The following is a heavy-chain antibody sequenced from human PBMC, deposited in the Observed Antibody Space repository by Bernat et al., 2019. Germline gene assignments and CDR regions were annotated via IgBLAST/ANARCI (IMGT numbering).Heavy chain of an antibody. CDR2: TYHSGST. Sequence: QLQLQESGSGLVKPSQTLSLTCAVSGCSISSGGYSWSWIRQPPGNGLVWIGYTYHSGSTYYNPSLKSRVTISVDRSKNQFSLKLSSVTAADTAVYYCARGLRRSNRGGSDWFDHWGQGTLVTVSS. CDR1: GCSISSGGYS. J-gene: IGHJ5*02. V-gene: IGHV4-30-2*01. D-gene: IGHD5/OR15-5a*01. CDR3: ARGLRRSNRGGSDWFDH.